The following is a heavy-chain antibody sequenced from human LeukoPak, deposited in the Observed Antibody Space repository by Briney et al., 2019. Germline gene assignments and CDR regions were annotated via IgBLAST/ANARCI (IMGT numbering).Heavy chain of an antibody. J-gene: IGHJ5*02. CDR2: INPNSGGT. CDR3: ARGRSASGIRGRGFDP. D-gene: IGHD3-3*02. V-gene: IGHV1-2*02. Sequence: ASVKVSCKASGYTFTGYYMHWVRQAPGQGLEWMGWINPNSGGTNYAQKFQGRVTMTRDTSISTAYMELSRPRSDDTAVYYCARGRSASGIRGRGFDPWGQGTLVTVSS. CDR1: GYTFTGYY.